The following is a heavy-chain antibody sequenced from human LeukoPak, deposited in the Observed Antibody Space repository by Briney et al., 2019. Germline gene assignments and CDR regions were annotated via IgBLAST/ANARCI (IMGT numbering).Heavy chain of an antibody. J-gene: IGHJ4*02. V-gene: IGHV1-24*01. CDR1: GYTLTELS. Sequence: ASVKVSCKVSGYTLTELSMHWVRQAPGKGLEWMGGFDPEDGETIYAQKFQGRVTMTTDTSTSTAYMELRSLRSDDTAVYYCARRGGSYYYDSSGYSVLDYWGQGTLVTVSS. CDR2: FDPEDGET. D-gene: IGHD3-22*01. CDR3: ARRGGSYYYDSSGYSVLDY.